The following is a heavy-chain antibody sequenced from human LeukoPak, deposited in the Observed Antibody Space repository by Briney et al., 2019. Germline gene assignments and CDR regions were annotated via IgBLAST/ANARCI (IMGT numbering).Heavy chain of an antibody. CDR1: GFAFDDYA. CDR3: AKDLMTSQYNSNWDGIDY. J-gene: IGHJ4*02. CDR2: ISWESGSI. Sequence: SGGSLRLSCEASGFAFDDYAMHWVRQAPGKGLEWVSSISWESGSIAYADSVKGRFTISRDNAKKSLYLQMNSLRPEDTAFYYCAKDLMTSQYNSNWDGIDYWGQGTLVTVSS. V-gene: IGHV3-9*01. D-gene: IGHD1-1*01.